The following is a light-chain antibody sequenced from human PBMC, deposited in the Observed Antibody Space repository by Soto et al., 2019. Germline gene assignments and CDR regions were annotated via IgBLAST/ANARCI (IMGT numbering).Light chain of an antibody. Sequence: DIVMTQSPDSLAVSLGERATINCKSSQSVLYSSNNKNYLAWYQQKPGQPPKLLMYWASTRESEVPDRFSGSGSGTDFTLTISSLQAEDVAVYYCQQYYSTPFTFGPGTKVDFK. CDR2: WAS. CDR1: QSVLYSSNNKNY. J-gene: IGKJ3*01. CDR3: QQYYSTPFT. V-gene: IGKV4-1*01.